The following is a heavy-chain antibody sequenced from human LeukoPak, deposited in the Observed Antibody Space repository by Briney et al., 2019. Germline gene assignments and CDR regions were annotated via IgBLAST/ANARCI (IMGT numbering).Heavy chain of an antibody. CDR1: GGSISSGDYY. V-gene: IGHV4-30-4*01. J-gene: IGHJ6*02. Sequence: SETLSLTCTVSGGSISSGDYYWSWIRQPPGKGLEWIGYIYYSGSTNYNPSLKSRVTISVDTSKNQFSLKLSSVTAADTAVYYCARHLEGAKVAATPNYYYYGMDVWGQGTTVTVSS. CDR3: ARHLEGAKVAATPNYYYYGMDV. D-gene: IGHD2-15*01. CDR2: IYYSGST.